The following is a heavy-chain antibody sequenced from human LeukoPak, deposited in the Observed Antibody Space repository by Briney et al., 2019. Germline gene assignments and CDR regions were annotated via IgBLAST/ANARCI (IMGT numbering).Heavy chain of an antibody. D-gene: IGHD3-3*01. Sequence: GGSLRLSCAASGFTFEDYAMHWVRQAPGKGLEWVSGISWNSGSISYTDSAKGRFTISRDNAKNSLYLQMNSLRAEDTAVYYCARVEWSGYYYYFDYWGRGTLVTVSS. CDR1: GFTFEDYA. V-gene: IGHV3-9*01. J-gene: IGHJ4*02. CDR3: ARVEWSGYYYYFDY. CDR2: ISWNSGSI.